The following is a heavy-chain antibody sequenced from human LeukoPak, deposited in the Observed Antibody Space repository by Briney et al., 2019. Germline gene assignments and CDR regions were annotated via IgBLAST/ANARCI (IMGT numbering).Heavy chain of an antibody. V-gene: IGHV3-48*01. CDR2: ISSSGRTI. D-gene: IGHD5-18*01. CDR1: GITFSNYS. CDR3: TRGSGYSYGYRPPFYYYMDV. J-gene: IGHJ6*03. Sequence: GGSLRLACAPSGITFSNYSMNWVRQAPGKGLEWVSYISSSGRTIYYADSVKGRFTISRDNAKNSLYLQMNSLRAEDTAVYYCTRGSGYSYGYRPPFYYYMDVWGRGTTVTVSS.